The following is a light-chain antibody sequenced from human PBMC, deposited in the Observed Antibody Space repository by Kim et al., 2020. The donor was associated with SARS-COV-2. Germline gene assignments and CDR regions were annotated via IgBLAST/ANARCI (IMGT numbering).Light chain of an antibody. CDR3: YSYAGSYTWV. Sequence: GQAVTTSCTGTRSDVGSYNYVSWYQEHPGKAPKLMIYDVSKRPPGVPDRFSGSKSGNTASLTISGLQAEDEADYYCYSYAGSYTWVFGGGTQLTVL. V-gene: IGLV2-11*03. CDR2: DVS. J-gene: IGLJ3*02. CDR1: RSDVGSYNY.